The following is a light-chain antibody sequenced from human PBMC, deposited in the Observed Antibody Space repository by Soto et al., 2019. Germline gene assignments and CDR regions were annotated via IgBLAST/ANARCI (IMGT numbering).Light chain of an antibody. V-gene: IGKV1-39*01. CDR3: QQSYTTPYT. Sequence: DIHMTQSPPSLSASVGDRVTIACRASQSISTSLNWYQQKPGQAPKFLIFSASDLRSGVPSRFSGSGSGTDFTLTISSLQPEEFATYYCQQSYTTPYTFGGGTKLEIK. CDR2: SAS. CDR1: QSISTS. J-gene: IGKJ2*01.